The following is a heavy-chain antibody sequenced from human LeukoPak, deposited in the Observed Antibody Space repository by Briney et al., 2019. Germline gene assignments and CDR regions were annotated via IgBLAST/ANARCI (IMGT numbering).Heavy chain of an antibody. CDR2: ISSSSSYI. Sequence: GGSLRLSCAASGFTFSSYSMNWVRQAPGKGLEWVSSISSSSSYIYYADSVKGRFTISRDNAKNSLYLQMNSLRAEDTAVYYCARPIWFGEFQPMDYWGQGTLVTVSS. CDR3: ARPIWFGEFQPMDY. V-gene: IGHV3-21*04. J-gene: IGHJ4*02. D-gene: IGHD3-10*01. CDR1: GFTFSSYS.